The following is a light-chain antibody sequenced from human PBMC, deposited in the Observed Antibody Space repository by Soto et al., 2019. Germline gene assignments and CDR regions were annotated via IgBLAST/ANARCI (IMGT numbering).Light chain of an antibody. CDR2: KAS. J-gene: IGKJ1*01. CDR3: QHYNSYSEA. V-gene: IGKV1-5*03. CDR1: QTIRSW. Sequence: EIQMTQSPSTLSGSVEDRVTMTCRASQTIRSWLAWNQQKPGKAPKLLLYKASTLKSGVPSRFSGSGSGTEFTLTLSSLQHDDFATYYCQHYNSYSEAFGQGTKVDIK.